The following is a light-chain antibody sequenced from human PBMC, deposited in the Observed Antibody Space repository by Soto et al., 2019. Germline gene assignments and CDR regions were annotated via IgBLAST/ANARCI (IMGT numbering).Light chain of an antibody. CDR3: QQYNSYPLT. V-gene: IGKV1-5*03. CDR2: KAS. CDR1: QSISSG. J-gene: IGKJ4*01. Sequence: DIKMTQSPSTLSASVGDRVTITCRASQSISSGLAWYQQKPGKAPNRLIYKASSLESGVPSRFSGSGSGTEFTLTISSLQPDDFATYYCQQYNSYPLTFGGGTKVEIK.